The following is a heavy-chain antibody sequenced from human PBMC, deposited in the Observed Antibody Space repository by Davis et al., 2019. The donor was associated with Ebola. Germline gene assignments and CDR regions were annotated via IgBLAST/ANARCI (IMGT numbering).Heavy chain of an antibody. CDR1: GFTFSSYW. D-gene: IGHD3-3*01. CDR2: IKQDGSEK. V-gene: IGHV3-7*04. J-gene: IGHJ3*02. CDR3: ARGADFWSGYSAADAFDI. Sequence: PGGSLRLSCAASGFTFSSYWMSWVRQAPGKGLEWVANIKQDGSEKYYVDSVKGRFTISRDNAKNSQYLQMDSLRAGDTAVYYCARGADFWSGYSAADAFDIWGQGTMVTVSS.